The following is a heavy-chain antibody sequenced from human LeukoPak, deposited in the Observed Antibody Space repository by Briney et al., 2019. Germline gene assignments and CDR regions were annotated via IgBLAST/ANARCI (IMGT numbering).Heavy chain of an antibody. CDR1: GFTFSSYA. Sequence: GGSLRLSCAASGFTFSSYAMSWLRQAPGKGLEWVSAISGSGGSTYYADPVKGRFTISRDNSKNTLYLQMNSLKAEDTAVYYCAKAAALIAAAGNWFDPWGQGTLVTVSS. D-gene: IGHD6-13*01. CDR2: ISGSGGST. CDR3: AKAAALIAAAGNWFDP. J-gene: IGHJ5*02. V-gene: IGHV3-23*01.